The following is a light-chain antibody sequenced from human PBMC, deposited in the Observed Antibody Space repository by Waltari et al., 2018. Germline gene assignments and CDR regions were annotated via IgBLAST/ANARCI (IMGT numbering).Light chain of an antibody. V-gene: IGKV3-11*01. Sequence: DIVLTQSPASLSLSPGERATLPCRARQSVSSYLAWYQQKPGQAPRLLIYDASNRATGIPARFSGSGSGTDFTLTISSLEPEDFVVYYCQQRRDWPITFGQGTRLEIK. CDR3: QQRRDWPIT. CDR1: QSVSSY. CDR2: DAS. J-gene: IGKJ5*01.